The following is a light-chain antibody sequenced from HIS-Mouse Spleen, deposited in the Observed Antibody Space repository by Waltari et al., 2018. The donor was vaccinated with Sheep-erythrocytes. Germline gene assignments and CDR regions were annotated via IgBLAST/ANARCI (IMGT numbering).Light chain of an antibody. Sequence: QSALTQPRSVSGSPGQSVTISCTGTSSDVGGYNYVSWYQQPPGKAPKLRIYGVSKRPSGVRDRFSGSKSGHTASLTISELQAEDEADYYCCSYAGSYNHVFATGTKVTVL. CDR1: SSDVGGYNY. CDR3: CSYAGSYNHV. CDR2: GVS. J-gene: IGLJ1*01. V-gene: IGLV2-11*01.